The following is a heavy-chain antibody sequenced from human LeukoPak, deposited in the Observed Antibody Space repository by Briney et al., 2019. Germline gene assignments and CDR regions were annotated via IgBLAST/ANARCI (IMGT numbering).Heavy chain of an antibody. CDR3: ARDLGSSGYSWFDY. J-gene: IGHJ4*02. CDR1: GFSFGNCW. D-gene: IGHD3-22*01. V-gene: IGHV3-74*01. CDR2: ISSDGSST. Sequence: GGSLRLSCAATGFSFGNCWMHWVRQTPGKGLVWVSRISSDGSSTTYAGSVKGRFTISRDNAKNTLYLQMNSLRAEDTAVYYCARDLGSSGYSWFDYWGQGTLVTVSS.